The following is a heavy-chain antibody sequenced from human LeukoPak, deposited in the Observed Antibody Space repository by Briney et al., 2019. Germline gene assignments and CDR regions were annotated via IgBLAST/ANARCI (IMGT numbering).Heavy chain of an antibody. V-gene: IGHV1-46*01. D-gene: IGHD3-3*01. Sequence: ASVKVSCKASGYTSTSYYMHCVRQAPGQGLEWMGIINPSGGSTSYAQKFQRRVTMTRDTSTSTVYMELSSLRSEDTAVYYCARDQTSGLPPGWFDPWGQGTLVTVSS. CDR2: INPSGGST. CDR1: GYTSTSYY. J-gene: IGHJ5*02. CDR3: ARDQTSGLPPGWFDP.